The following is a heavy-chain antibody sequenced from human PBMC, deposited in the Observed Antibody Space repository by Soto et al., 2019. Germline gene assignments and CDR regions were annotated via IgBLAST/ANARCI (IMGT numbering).Heavy chain of an antibody. Sequence: GGSLRLSCAASGFTLRSYGMHWVRQAPGKGLEWVAVILYDGSKKYYADSVKGRFTISRDNSKNTLYLQMSSLRAEDTALYYCVKDGSSGWPYFDDMDVWGQGTTVTVSS. CDR3: VKDGSSGWPYFDDMDV. J-gene: IGHJ6*02. CDR1: GFTLRSYG. D-gene: IGHD6-19*01. V-gene: IGHV3-30*18. CDR2: ILYDGSKK.